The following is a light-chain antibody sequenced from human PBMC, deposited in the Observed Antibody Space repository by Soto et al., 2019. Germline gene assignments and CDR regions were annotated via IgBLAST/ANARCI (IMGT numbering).Light chain of an antibody. CDR2: EVN. Sequence: QSALTQPPSASGSPGQSVTISCTGTSSDVGGYNFVSWYQQHPGKAPHLMIYEVNKPPSGVPDRFSGSKSGSTASLTVSGLQAEDEADYYCSSYAGSTNFVVFGGGTKLTVL. CDR1: SSDVGGYNF. V-gene: IGLV2-8*01. J-gene: IGLJ2*01. CDR3: SSYAGSTNFVV.